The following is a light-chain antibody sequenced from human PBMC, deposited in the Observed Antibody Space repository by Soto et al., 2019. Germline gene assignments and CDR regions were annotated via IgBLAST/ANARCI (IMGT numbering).Light chain of an antibody. CDR2: LGS. CDR1: QSLLHSNGYNS. Sequence: DIVMTQSPLSLPVTPGAPASISCRSSQSLLHSNGYNSLDWYLQKPGQSPQLLIYLGSNRASGVPDRVSSSGAGTDFTLKISRVEADDVGVYYCMQALQTPPYTFGQGTKLEIK. CDR3: MQALQTPPYT. V-gene: IGKV2-28*01. J-gene: IGKJ2*01.